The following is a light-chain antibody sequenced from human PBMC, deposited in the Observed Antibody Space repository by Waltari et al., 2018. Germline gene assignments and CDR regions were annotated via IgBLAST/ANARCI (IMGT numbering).Light chain of an antibody. CDR2: VNT. J-gene: IGLJ3*02. CDR1: SPNLGAGYD. Sequence: QSVLTQPPSVSGAPGQRVTISCTGSSPNLGAGYDVHWYPPLPGTAPKLLIYVNTNRPSGVPDRISASKSGTSASLAITGLQAEDEADYYCQSYDSSLTAWVFGGGTKLTVL. CDR3: QSYDSSLTAWV. V-gene: IGLV1-40*01.